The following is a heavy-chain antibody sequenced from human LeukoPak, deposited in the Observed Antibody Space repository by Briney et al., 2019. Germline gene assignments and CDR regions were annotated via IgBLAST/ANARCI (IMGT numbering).Heavy chain of an antibody. CDR1: GGTFSSYA. Sequence: ASVKVSCKASGGTFSSYAISWVRQAPGQGLEWMGRIIPILGIANYAQKFQGRVTITADKSTSTDYMELSSLRSEDTAVYYCARDSGYDSSGYFDYWGQGTLVTVSS. CDR2: IIPILGIA. J-gene: IGHJ4*02. D-gene: IGHD3-22*01. V-gene: IGHV1-69*04. CDR3: ARDSGYDSSGYFDY.